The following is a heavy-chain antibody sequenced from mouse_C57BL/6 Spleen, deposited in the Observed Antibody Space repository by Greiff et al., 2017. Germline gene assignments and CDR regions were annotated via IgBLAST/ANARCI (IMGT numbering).Heavy chain of an antibody. J-gene: IGHJ4*01. CDR2: IHPNSGST. Sequence: QVQLQQPGAELVKPGASVKLSCKASGYTFTSYWMHWVKQRPGQGLEWIGMIHPNSGSTNYNEKFKSKATLTVDKSSSTAYMQLSSLTSDDSAVYYCARGSSYYAMDYWGQGTSVTVSS. D-gene: IGHD1-1*01. V-gene: IGHV1-64*01. CDR3: ARGSSYYAMDY. CDR1: GYTFTSYW.